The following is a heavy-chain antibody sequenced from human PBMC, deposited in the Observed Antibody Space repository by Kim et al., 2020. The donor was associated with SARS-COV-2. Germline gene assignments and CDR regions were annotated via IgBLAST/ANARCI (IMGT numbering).Heavy chain of an antibody. CDR1: GGSFSGYY. CDR2: INHSGST. D-gene: IGHD1-26*01. CDR3: ARVWGSGELTYYYGMDV. V-gene: IGHV4-34*01. J-gene: IGHJ6*02. Sequence: SETLSLTCAVYGGSFSGYYWSWIRQPPGKGLEWIGEINHSGSTNYNPSLKSRVTISVDTSKNQFSLKLSSVTAADTAVYYCARVWGSGELTYYYGMDVWGQGTTVTVSS.